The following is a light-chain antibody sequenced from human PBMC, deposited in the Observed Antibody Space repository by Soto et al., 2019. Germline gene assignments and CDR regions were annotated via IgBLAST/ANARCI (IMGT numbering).Light chain of an antibody. CDR1: QSISSY. V-gene: IGKV1-39*01. Sequence: DIQMTQSPSSLSASVGDRVTITCRASQSISSYLNWYQQKPGKAPKLLTYAASSLQSGVPSRFSGSGSGTDFTLTTSSLQPEDFATYYCQQSYSTPWTFGQGTKVEIK. CDR3: QQSYSTPWT. CDR2: AAS. J-gene: IGKJ1*01.